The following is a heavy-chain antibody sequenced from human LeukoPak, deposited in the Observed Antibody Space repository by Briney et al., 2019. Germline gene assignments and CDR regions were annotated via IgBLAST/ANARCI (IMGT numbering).Heavy chain of an antibody. Sequence: SETLSLTCTVSGGSIRSSSYYWGWIRQPPGKGLEWIGNIFYSGSTYYNPSLKSRVTISVDTSKNQFSLKLSSVTAADTAVCYCARHYGDYKNYYYYYYMDVWGKGTTVTVSS. D-gene: IGHD4-17*01. CDR3: ARHYGDYKNYYYYYYMDV. CDR2: IFYSGST. J-gene: IGHJ6*03. V-gene: IGHV4-39*07. CDR1: GGSIRSSSYY.